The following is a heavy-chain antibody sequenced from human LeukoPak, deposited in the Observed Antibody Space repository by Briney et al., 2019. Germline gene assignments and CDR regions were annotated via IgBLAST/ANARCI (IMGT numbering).Heavy chain of an antibody. V-gene: IGHV5-51*01. Sequence: GESLKISCKGSGYNFNNNWIGWVRQMPGKGLEWMGIVYPGDSDTRYSPSFLGKVSISADKSITTAYLQWRSLKASDTAMYYCATLAHVQLERLYNWFDPWGQGTLVTVSS. CDR2: VYPGDSDT. D-gene: IGHD1-1*01. CDR3: ATLAHVQLERLYNWFDP. J-gene: IGHJ5*02. CDR1: GYNFNNNW.